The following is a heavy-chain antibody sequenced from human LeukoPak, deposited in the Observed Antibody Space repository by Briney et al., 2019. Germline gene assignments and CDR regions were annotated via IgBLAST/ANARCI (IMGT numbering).Heavy chain of an antibody. J-gene: IGHJ4*01. CDR3: ARQLVYWAAGTCYFDS. CDR1: GFAISTYA. D-gene: IGHD1-26*01. CDR2: ISSGRSP. V-gene: IGHV3-69-1*01. Sequence: GGSLRLSCAASGFAISTYAMAWVRQAPGKGLEWVSSISSGRSPSYSDSLEGRLTMSSDNARNTLYLQIDNLRGEHTARYYRARQLVYWAAGTCYFDSGGDGTQVTLSS.